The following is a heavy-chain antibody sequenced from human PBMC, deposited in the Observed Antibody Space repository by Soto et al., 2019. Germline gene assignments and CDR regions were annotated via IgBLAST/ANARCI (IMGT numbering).Heavy chain of an antibody. CDR1: GYTFTTYS. D-gene: IGHD1-1*01. CDR3: ARQRGRYITNWRSGRPDNGFDP. V-gene: IGHV1-3*04. CDR2: IKTDSGQT. J-gene: IGHJ5*02. Sequence: VQLVQSGAEVKKPGASVTVSCKASGYTFTTYSVHWVRQAPGQSLEWMGWIKTDSGQTKYAQRFQGRCIITRDTSATRLYMELNNLKSEDTAMYYCARQRGRYITNWRSGRPDNGFDPWGQGTLVTVSS.